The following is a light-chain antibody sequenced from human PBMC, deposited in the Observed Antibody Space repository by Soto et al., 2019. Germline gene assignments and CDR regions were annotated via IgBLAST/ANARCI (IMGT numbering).Light chain of an antibody. CDR1: QSVSSY. CDR2: DAS. CDR3: QQRSNWPLT. Sequence: EIVLTQSPATLSLSPGERATLSCRASQSVSSYLAWHQQKPGQAPRLLIYDASNRATGIPARFSGSGSGTDFTLTISSLEPEDFAVYYGQQRSNWPLTFGGGTKVEIK. J-gene: IGKJ4*01. V-gene: IGKV3-11*01.